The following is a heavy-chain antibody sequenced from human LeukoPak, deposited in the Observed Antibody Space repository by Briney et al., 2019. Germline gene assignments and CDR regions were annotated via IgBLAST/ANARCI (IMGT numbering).Heavy chain of an antibody. V-gene: IGHV4-4*02. CDR2: IYHSGST. CDR1: GGSISSSNW. J-gene: IGHJ4*02. CDR3: ARACIVGATRRVGYFDY. D-gene: IGHD1-26*01. Sequence: SGTLSLTCAVSGGSISSSNWWSWVRQPPGKGLEWIGEIYHSGSTNYNPSLKSRVTISVDKSKNQFSLKLSSVTAADTAVYYCARACIVGATRRVGYFDYWGQGTLVTVSS.